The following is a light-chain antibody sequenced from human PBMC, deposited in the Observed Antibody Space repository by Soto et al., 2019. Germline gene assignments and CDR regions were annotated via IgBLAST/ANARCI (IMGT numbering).Light chain of an antibody. V-gene: IGKV3-20*01. CDR3: QQYGTSPYT. Sequence: EIVLTQSPGTLSLSPGERATLSCRASQSVSSNYLAWYQQSPGQPPSLLIYGASNRANGVPDRFSGSGSGTDFTLTISRLEPEDFSVYYCQQYGTSPYTFGQGTKLEIK. J-gene: IGKJ2*01. CDR2: GAS. CDR1: QSVSSNY.